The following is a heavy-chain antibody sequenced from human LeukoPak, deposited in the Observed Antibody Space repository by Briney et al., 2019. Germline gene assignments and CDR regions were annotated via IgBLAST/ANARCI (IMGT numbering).Heavy chain of an antibody. D-gene: IGHD3-22*01. CDR2: ISGSGGST. V-gene: IGHV3-23*01. CDR3: AKDGLPYYYDSSGYYLDY. CDR1: GFTLSSYA. J-gene: IGHJ4*02. Sequence: PGGSLRLSCAASGFTLSSYAMSWVRQAPGKGLEWVSAISGSGGSTYYADSVKGRFTISRDNSKNTLYLQMNSLRAEDTAVYYCAKDGLPYYYDSSGYYLDYWGQGTLVTVSS.